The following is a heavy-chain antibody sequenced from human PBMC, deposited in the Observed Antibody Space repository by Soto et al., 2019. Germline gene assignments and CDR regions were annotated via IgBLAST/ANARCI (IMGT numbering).Heavy chain of an antibody. CDR3: AKRGTTVTTSLWY. Sequence: GGSLRLSCAASGFTFSSYAMCWVRQAPGKGLEWVSLIYSGGVTHYADSVRGRFTISRDNSRNTLYLQMNSLRADDTVVYYCAKRGTTVTTSLWYWGQGTLVTVSS. CDR1: GFTFSSYA. CDR2: IYSGGVT. J-gene: IGHJ4*02. V-gene: IGHV3-66*01. D-gene: IGHD4-17*01.